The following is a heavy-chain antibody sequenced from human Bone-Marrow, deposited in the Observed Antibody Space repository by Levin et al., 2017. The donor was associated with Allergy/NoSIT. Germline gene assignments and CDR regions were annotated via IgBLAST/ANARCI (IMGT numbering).Heavy chain of an antibody. Sequence: GESLKISCPASGLNINTHWMHWVRQAPGEGLVWVSHIATDGTTGYADSVKGRFTISRDNARNTLYLQMNSLRAEDTAVYYCATGDFDWGQGTLVIVSS. D-gene: IGHD1-14*01. CDR2: IATDGTT. CDR1: GLNINTHW. V-gene: IGHV3-74*01. J-gene: IGHJ4*02. CDR3: ATGDFD.